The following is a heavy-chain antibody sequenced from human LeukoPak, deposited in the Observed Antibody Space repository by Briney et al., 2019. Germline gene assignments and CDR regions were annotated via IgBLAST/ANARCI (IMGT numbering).Heavy chain of an antibody. D-gene: IGHD5-18*01. Sequence: ASVKVSCKASGGTFSSYAISWVRQAPGQGLEWMGGIIPIFGTANYAQKLQGRVTMTTDTSTSTAYMELRSLRSDDTAVYYCAREGDTAMDYFDYWGQGTLVTVSS. CDR3: AREGDTAMDYFDY. CDR1: GGTFSSYA. V-gene: IGHV1-69*05. CDR2: IIPIFGTA. J-gene: IGHJ4*02.